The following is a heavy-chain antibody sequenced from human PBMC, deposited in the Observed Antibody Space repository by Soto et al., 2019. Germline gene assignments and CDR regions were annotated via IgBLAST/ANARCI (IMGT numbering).Heavy chain of an antibody. D-gene: IGHD6-13*01. CDR1: GGSFVGYY. V-gene: IGHV4-34*01. Sequence: PSETLSLTCAVYGGSFVGYYCSWIRQPSGKGLEWIGEINHSGSTNYNPSLKSRVTISVDTSKNQFSLKLSSVTAADTAVYYCARGWQQQLFFDYWGQGTLVTVSS. CDR3: ARGWQQQLFFDY. CDR2: INHSGST. J-gene: IGHJ4*02.